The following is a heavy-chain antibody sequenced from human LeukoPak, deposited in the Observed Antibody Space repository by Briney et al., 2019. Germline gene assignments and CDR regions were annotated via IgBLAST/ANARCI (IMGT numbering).Heavy chain of an antibody. CDR1: GFTFSTYW. Sequence: PGGSLRLSCAASGFTFSTYWMSWVRQAPGKGPEWVANIKQDGSEKYYVDSVKGRFTISRDNAKNLLYLQMNSLRAEDTAVYYCARVESRGYYDSSGYYGAFAIWGQGTMVTVSS. V-gene: IGHV3-7*05. CDR2: IKQDGSEK. D-gene: IGHD3-22*01. CDR3: ARVESRGYYDSSGYYGAFAI. J-gene: IGHJ3*02.